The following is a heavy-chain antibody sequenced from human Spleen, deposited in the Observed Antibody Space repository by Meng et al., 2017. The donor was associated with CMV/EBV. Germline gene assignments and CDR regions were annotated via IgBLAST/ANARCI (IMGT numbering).Heavy chain of an antibody. D-gene: IGHD3-22*01. Sequence: GESLKISCVGSGVSVQSNYLSWVRQAPGKGLEWVSVLYSGGGAYYADSLRGRFTIFRDSSENTLYLQMNSLRAEDTAVYYCATASGDYSDSSGFPNWGQGTRVTVSS. CDR2: LYSGGGA. CDR3: ATASGDYSDSSGFPN. V-gene: IGHV3-66*02. CDR1: GVSVQSNY. J-gene: IGHJ4*02.